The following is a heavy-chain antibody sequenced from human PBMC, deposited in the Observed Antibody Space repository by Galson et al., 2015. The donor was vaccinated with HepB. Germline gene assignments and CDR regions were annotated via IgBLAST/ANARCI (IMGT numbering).Heavy chain of an antibody. D-gene: IGHD2-2*01. V-gene: IGHV1-2*06. J-gene: IGHJ6*03. CDR1: GYTFTGYY. CDR3: ASGGDIVVVPARDYYYYYMDV. Sequence: SVKVSCKASGYTFTGYYMHWVRQAPGQGLEWMGRINPNSGGTNYAQKFQGRVTMTRDTSISTAYMELSRLRSDDTAVYYCASGGDIVVVPARDYYYYYMDVWGKGTTVTVSS. CDR2: INPNSGGT.